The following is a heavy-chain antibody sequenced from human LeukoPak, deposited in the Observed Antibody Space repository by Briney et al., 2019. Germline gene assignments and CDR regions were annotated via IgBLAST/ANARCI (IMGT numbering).Heavy chain of an antibody. CDR3: ARTGYSSSWYPFDY. V-gene: IGHV3-7*01. J-gene: IGHJ4*02. D-gene: IGHD6-13*01. Sequence: GGSLRLSCAASGFTFSSYSMNWVRQAPGKGLEWVANIRQDGSEKYYVDSVKGRFTISRDHGKNSLYLQMNSLRAEDTAVYYCARTGYSSSWYPFDYWGQGTLVTVSS. CDR1: GFTFSSYS. CDR2: IRQDGSEK.